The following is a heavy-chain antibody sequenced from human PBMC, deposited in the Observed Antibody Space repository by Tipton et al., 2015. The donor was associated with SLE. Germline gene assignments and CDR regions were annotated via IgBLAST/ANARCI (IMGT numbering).Heavy chain of an antibody. D-gene: IGHD5-18*01. V-gene: IGHV3-30-3*01. Sequence: SLRLSCAASGFIFNHYPMHWVRQAPGKGLEWVAVISYDGDTKYYADSVKGRVTMSRDNSKNTLYLLMNSLGAEDTAVYYCARESNLRGYTYGHFDYWGQGTLVTVSS. CDR2: ISYDGDTK. CDR3: ARESNLRGYTYGHFDY. CDR1: GFIFNHYP. J-gene: IGHJ4*02.